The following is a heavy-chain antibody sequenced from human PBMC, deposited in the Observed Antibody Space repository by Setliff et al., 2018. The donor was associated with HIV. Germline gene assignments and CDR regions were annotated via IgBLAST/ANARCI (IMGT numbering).Heavy chain of an antibody. CDR2: IIVNNDAT. J-gene: IGHJ4*02. CDR3: ARNIDMHYDFWSAYDY. V-gene: IGHV1-2*02. CDR1: GYTFTSHY. D-gene: IGHD3-3*01. Sequence: ASVKVSCKASGYTFTSHYIHWVRQAPGQGLEWMGWIIVNNDATNYAPKFQGRVSMTRDTSISTAYMELRRLTSDDTAVYYCARNIDMHYDFWSAYDYWGQGALVTVSS.